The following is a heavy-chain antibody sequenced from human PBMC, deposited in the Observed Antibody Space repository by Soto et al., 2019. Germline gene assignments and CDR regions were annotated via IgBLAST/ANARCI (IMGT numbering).Heavy chain of an antibody. Sequence: QVQLVESGGGVVQPGRSLRLSCAASGFTFSSYGMHWVRQAPGKGLEWVAVIWYDGSNKYYADSVKGRFTISRDNSKNTLYLQMNSLRAEDTAVYYCARTQAYGGNSRADYWGQGTLVTVSS. CDR1: GFTFSSYG. D-gene: IGHD4-17*01. V-gene: IGHV3-33*01. CDR3: ARTQAYGGNSRADY. CDR2: IWYDGSNK. J-gene: IGHJ4*02.